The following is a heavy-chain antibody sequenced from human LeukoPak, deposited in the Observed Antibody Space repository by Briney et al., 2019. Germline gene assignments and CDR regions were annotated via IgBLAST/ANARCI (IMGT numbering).Heavy chain of an antibody. D-gene: IGHD4-11*01. V-gene: IGHV1-8*02. Sequence: ASVKVSCKASGYTFTSYGISWVRQAPGQGLEWMGWMNPNSGNTGYAQKFQGRVTMTRNTPISTAYMELSSLRSEDTAVYYCARGGVSYSAYYYYYYMDVWGKGTTVTVSS. CDR3: ARGGVSYSAYYYYYYMDV. CDR1: GYTFTSYG. J-gene: IGHJ6*03. CDR2: MNPNSGNT.